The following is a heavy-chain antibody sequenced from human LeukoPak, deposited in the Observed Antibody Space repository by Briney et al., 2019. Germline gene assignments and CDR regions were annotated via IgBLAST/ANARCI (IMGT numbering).Heavy chain of an antibody. CDR3: ARERYDFWSGHDKGMDV. Sequence: SEILSLTCSVSGSSISNYSWSWIRQPAGKGLEWIGRFYKGGSTKYNFSLKSRVTMSVDTSKNLFSLKLSSVAAADTAVYYCARERYDFWSGHDKGMDVWGQGTTVTVSS. CDR1: GSSISNYS. CDR2: FYKGGST. V-gene: IGHV4-4*07. D-gene: IGHD3-3*01. J-gene: IGHJ6*02.